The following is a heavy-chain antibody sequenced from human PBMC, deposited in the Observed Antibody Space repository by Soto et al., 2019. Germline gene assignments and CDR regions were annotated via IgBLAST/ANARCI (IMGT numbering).Heavy chain of an antibody. J-gene: IGHJ4*02. CDR3: ARGGETTVDY. V-gene: IGHV4-31*03. CDR1: GGSISSGGYY. D-gene: IGHD4-4*01. CDR2: IYYSGST. Sequence: SETLSLTCTVSGGSISSGGYYWSWIRQHPGKGLEWIGYIYYSGSTYYNPSLKSRVTISVDTSKNQFSLKLSSVTAADTAVYYCARGGETTVDYWGQGTLVTVSS.